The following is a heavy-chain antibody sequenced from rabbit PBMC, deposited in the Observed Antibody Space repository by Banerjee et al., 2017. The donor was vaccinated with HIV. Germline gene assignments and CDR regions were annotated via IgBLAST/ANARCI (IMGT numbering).Heavy chain of an antibody. D-gene: IGHD4-2*01. Sequence: QLKETGGGLVQPGGSLTLSCKASGFDFSNYYMSWVRQAPGKGLEWIGCIYAGSSGSTYYASWVNGRFTLSRDIDQSTLYLQLNSLTAADTATYFCARDRTGDAGVDYSITFNLWGQGTLVTVS. V-gene: IGHV1S7*01. J-gene: IGHJ4*01. CDR1: GFDFSNYY. CDR2: IYAGSSGST. CDR3: ARDRTGDAGVDYSITFNL.